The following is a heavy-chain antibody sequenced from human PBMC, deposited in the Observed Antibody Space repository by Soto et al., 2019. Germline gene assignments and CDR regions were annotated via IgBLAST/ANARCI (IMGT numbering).Heavy chain of an antibody. CDR3: ATSSGPFDSFDY. J-gene: IGHJ4*02. CDR1: GYTFYSYY. CDR2: INPSGGST. Sequence: ASVEVCCKASGYTFYSYYMHWVRQAPGQGLEWMGIINPSGGSTSYAQKFQGRVTMTRDTSTSTVYMELSSLRSEDTAVYYCATSSGPFDSFDYWGQGTLVTVSS. V-gene: IGHV1-46*03. D-gene: IGHD6-19*01.